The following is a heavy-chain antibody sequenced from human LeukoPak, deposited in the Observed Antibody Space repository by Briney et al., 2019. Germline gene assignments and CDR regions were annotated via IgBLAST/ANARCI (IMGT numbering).Heavy chain of an antibody. Sequence: PGGSLRLSCAASGFIFKNYWMSWVRQAPGKGLEWIGSIYYSGSTYYNPSLKSRVTISVDTSKNQFSLKLSSVTAADTAVYYCARTTRGGEYVSWGQGTLVTVSS. D-gene: IGHD3-16*01. J-gene: IGHJ5*02. CDR1: GFIFKNYW. CDR2: IYYSGST. V-gene: IGHV4-4*02. CDR3: ARTTRGGEYVS.